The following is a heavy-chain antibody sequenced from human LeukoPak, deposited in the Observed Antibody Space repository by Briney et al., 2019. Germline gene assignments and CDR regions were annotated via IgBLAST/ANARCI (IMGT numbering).Heavy chain of an antibody. CDR1: GYNFSNYW. CDR2: IYPGDSDT. D-gene: IGHD5-24*01. V-gene: IGHV5-51*01. CDR3: ARRRDGYNYVGTDY. Sequence: GESLKISCKGSGYNFSNYWIGWVRQMPGKGLEWMGIIYPGDSDTTYSPSFQGQVTISADKSISTAYLQWSSLKASDTAMYYCARRRDGYNYVGTDYWGQGTLVTISS. J-gene: IGHJ4*02.